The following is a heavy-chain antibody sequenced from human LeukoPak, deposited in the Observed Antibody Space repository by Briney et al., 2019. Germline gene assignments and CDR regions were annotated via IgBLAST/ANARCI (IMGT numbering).Heavy chain of an antibody. CDR1: GDSISSYY. V-gene: IGHV4-59*08. CDR3: ARIVASWGGNPDHFDY. Sequence: SETLSLTCTVSGDSISSYYWSWIRQPPGKGLEWIGYIYYSGSTNYNPSLKSRVTISVDTSKNQFSLKLSSVTAADTAVYYCARIVASWGGNPDHFDYWGQGTLVTVSS. J-gene: IGHJ4*02. D-gene: IGHD4-23*01. CDR2: IYYSGST.